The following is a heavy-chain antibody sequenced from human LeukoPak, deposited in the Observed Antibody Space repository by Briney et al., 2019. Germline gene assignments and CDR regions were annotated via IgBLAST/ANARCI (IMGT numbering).Heavy chain of an antibody. Sequence: SETLSLTCAVYGGSFSGYHWTWIRQSPGMGLEWIGDINPSGSTYYNPSLKSRLTISVDTSKNQFSLKLRSVTAADTAVYYCARGRHDITMIVVVMTSVSYYLDVWGKGTTVTVS. CDR2: INPSGST. CDR1: GGSFSGYH. D-gene: IGHD3-22*01. CDR3: ARGRHDITMIVVVMTSVSYYLDV. J-gene: IGHJ6*03. V-gene: IGHV4-34*01.